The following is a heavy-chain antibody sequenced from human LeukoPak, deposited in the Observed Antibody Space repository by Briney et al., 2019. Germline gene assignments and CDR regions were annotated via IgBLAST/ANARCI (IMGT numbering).Heavy chain of an antibody. CDR3: ARGRVVGYYYVY. D-gene: IGHD2-15*01. CDR1: GGTFSSYA. Sequence: GASVKVSCKASGGTFSSYAISWVRQAPGQGLEWVGGIIPIFGTANYAQKFQGRVTITADESTSTAYMELSSLRSEDTAVYYCARGRVVGYYYVYWGQGTLVTVSS. J-gene: IGHJ4*02. CDR2: IIPIFGTA. V-gene: IGHV1-69*13.